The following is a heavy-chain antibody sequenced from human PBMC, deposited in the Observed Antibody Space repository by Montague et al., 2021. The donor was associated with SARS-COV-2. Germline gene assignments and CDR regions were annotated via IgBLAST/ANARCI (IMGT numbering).Heavy chain of an antibody. Sequence: SETLSLACSVSGDSITNHYWSWIRQPAGKGLEWIGRMHFTGKTNFSPFFSSRLTMSADTSKNQFSLKLTSVTAADTAIYFCARDRFDFGAGRQGTIDFWGQGTLVTVSS. CDR1: GDSITNHY. CDR2: MHFTGKT. V-gene: IGHV4-4*07. D-gene: IGHD3-10*01. CDR3: ARDRFDFGAGRQGTIDF. J-gene: IGHJ4*02.